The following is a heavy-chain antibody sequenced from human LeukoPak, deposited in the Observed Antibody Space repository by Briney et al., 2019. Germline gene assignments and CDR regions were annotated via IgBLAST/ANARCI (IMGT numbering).Heavy chain of an antibody. V-gene: IGHV1-69*01. CDR1: GGTFISYA. CDR3: ARDGRDGYKNDAFDI. D-gene: IGHD5-24*01. J-gene: IGHJ3*02. Sequence: GSSVKVSCKASGGTFISYAISWVRQAPGQGLEWMGGIIPIFGTANYAQKFQGRVTITADESTSTAYMELSSLRSEDTAVYYCARDGRDGYKNDAFDIWGQGTMVTVSS. CDR2: IIPIFGTA.